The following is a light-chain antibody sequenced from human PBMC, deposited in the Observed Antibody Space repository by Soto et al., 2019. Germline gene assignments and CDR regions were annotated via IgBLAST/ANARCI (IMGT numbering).Light chain of an antibody. CDR3: QQYGSSPRT. V-gene: IGKV3-20*01. Sequence: EMVLTQSPGTLSLSPGERATLSCSASQSVTSMYLAWYQHKPGQAPRLLIFGASIRDTGVTDRFSGSGSGTDFTLTISRLEAEDSAVYYCQQYGSSPRTFGQGNKVQIK. CDR2: GAS. J-gene: IGKJ1*01. CDR1: QSVTSMY.